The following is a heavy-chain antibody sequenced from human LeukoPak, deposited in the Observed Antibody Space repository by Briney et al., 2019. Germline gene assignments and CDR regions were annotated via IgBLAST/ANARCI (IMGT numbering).Heavy chain of an antibody. J-gene: IGHJ4*02. CDR2: ISGSGGTT. V-gene: IGHV3-23*01. CDR1: GFTFSSCA. CDR3: AKATIFGVVDYFDY. D-gene: IGHD3-3*01. Sequence: GGSLSLSCAASGFTFSSCAMSWVRQAPGKGLEWVSAISGSGGTTYYADSVKGRFTISRDNSKNTLYLQMNSLRAEDTAVYYCAKATIFGVVDYFDYWGQGTLVTVSS.